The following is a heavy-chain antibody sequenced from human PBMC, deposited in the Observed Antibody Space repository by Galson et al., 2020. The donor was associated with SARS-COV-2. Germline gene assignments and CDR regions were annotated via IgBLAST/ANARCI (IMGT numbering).Heavy chain of an antibody. D-gene: IGHD6-6*01. CDR2: IYTSGST. J-gene: IGHJ5*02. Sequence: SETLSLTCTVSGGSISSYYWSWIRQPAGKGLEWIGRIYTSGSTNYNPSLKSRVTMSVDTSKNQFSLKLSSVTAADPAVYYCARENLASSSYHWFDPWGQGTLVTVSS. V-gene: IGHV4-4*07. CDR3: ARENLASSSYHWFDP. CDR1: GGSISSYY.